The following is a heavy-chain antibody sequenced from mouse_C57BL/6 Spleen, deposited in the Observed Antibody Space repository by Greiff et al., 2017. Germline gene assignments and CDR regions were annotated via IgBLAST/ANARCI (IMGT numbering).Heavy chain of an antibody. CDR3: ARADYDGYYEFAY. Sequence: VQLQQSGAELVKPGASVKMSCKASGYTFTTYPIEWMKQNHGKSLEWIGNFHPYNDDTKYNEKFKGKATLTVEKSSSTVYLELSRLTADDSAVYYCARADYDGYYEFAYWGQGTLVTVSA. D-gene: IGHD2-3*01. J-gene: IGHJ3*01. CDR2: FHPYNDDT. V-gene: IGHV1-47*01. CDR1: GYTFTTYP.